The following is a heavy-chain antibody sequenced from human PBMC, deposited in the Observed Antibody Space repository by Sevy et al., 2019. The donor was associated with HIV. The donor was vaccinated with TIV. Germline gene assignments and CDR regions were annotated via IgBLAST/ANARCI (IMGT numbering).Heavy chain of an antibody. D-gene: IGHD2-21*02. CDR2: ISSSSSYI. CDR3: ARAGGGGNYNFDY. Sequence: GGSLRLSCAASGFTFSSYSMNGVRQAPGKGLEWVSSISSSSSYIYYADSVKGRFTISRDNAKNSLYLQMNSLRAEDTAVYYCARAGGGGNYNFDYWGQGTLVTVSS. CDR1: GFTFSSYS. J-gene: IGHJ4*02. V-gene: IGHV3-21*01.